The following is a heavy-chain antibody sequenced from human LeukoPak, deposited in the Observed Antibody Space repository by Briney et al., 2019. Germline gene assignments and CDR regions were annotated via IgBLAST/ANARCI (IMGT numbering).Heavy chain of an antibody. Sequence: GGSLGLSCAASGFTFSSYGMHWVRQAPGKGLEWVAFIRYDGSNKYYADSVKGRFTISRDNSKNTLYLQVNSLGAEDTAVYYCAKDRLRGLWFGEIDYWGQGTLVTVSS. CDR1: GFTFSSYG. J-gene: IGHJ4*02. D-gene: IGHD3-10*01. CDR2: IRYDGSNK. V-gene: IGHV3-30*02. CDR3: AKDRLRGLWFGEIDY.